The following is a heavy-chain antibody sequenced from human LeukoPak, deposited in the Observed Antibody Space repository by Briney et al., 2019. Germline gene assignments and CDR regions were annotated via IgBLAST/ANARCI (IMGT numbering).Heavy chain of an antibody. Sequence: GGSLRLSCAASGFTFSSYGMHWVRQAPGKGLEWVAFIRYDGSNKYYADSEKGRFTISRDNPKNTLYLQMNRLRAEDTAVYYCAKDPKGEQQLVPIRSGDGLFVYWGQGTLVTVSS. V-gene: IGHV3-30*02. D-gene: IGHD6-13*01. CDR3: AKDPKGEQQLVPIRSGDGLFVY. CDR2: IRYDGSNK. CDR1: GFTFSSYG. J-gene: IGHJ4*02.